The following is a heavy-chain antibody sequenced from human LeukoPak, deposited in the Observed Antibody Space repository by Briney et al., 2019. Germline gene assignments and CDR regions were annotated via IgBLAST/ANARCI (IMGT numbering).Heavy chain of an antibody. CDR1: GGTFNIYA. V-gene: IGHV1-69*13. CDR2: IIPIFGTA. J-gene: IGHJ4*02. Sequence: GASVKVSCKASGGTFNIYAITWVRQAPGQGLEWMGGIIPIFGTAKFAQKLQGRVTITADESTSTAYMELSSLRSDDTAVYYCARESTHRRVFDYWGQGTLVTVSS. D-gene: IGHD6-6*01. CDR3: ARESTHRRVFDY.